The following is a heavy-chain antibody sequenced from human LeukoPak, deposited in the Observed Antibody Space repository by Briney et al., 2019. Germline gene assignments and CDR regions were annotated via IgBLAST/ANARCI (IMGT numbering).Heavy chain of an antibody. CDR1: GYTFTSYD. CDR3: ARGRGYDYYYYMDV. V-gene: IGHV1-8*03. CDR2: MNPNSGNT. J-gene: IGHJ6*03. Sequence: GASVKVSCKASGYTFTSYDINWVRQATGQGLEWMGWMNPNSGNTGYAQKFQGRVTITRNTSISTAYMELSSLRSEDTAVYYCARGRGYDYYYYMDVWGKGTTVTVSS. D-gene: IGHD6-13*01.